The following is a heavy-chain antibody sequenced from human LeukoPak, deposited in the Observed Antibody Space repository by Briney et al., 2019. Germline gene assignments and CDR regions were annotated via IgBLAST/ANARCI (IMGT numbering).Heavy chain of an antibody. CDR2: IYSGGST. CDR3: ARDGMGYYFDY. J-gene: IGHJ4*02. Sequence: GGSLRLSCAASGFTVSSNYMSWVRQAPGKGLEWVSVIYSGGSTYYADSVKGRFTISRDNSKNTLYLQMNSLRAEDTAVYYCARDGMGYYFDYWGQGTLVTVSS. CDR1: GFTVSSNY. V-gene: IGHV3-53*01.